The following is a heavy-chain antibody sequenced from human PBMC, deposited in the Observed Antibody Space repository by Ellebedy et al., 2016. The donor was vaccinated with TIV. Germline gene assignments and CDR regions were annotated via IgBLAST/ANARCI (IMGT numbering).Heavy chain of an antibody. CDR1: GVTFSTNA. Sequence: AASVKVSCKVSGVTFSTNAISWLRQAPGQGLEWMGAIVPIFAKSNYAQSFQGRVSITADESTNTAYMELSSLRSQDAALYFCAREGISGIFEHWGQGSLVTVSS. J-gene: IGHJ4*02. V-gene: IGHV1-69*13. CDR2: IVPIFAKS. D-gene: IGHD3-10*01. CDR3: AREGISGIFEH.